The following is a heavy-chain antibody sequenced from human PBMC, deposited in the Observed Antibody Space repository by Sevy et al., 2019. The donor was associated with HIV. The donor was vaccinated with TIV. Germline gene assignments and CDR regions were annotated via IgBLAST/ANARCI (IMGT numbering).Heavy chain of an antibody. V-gene: IGHV3-30*18. D-gene: IGHD4-17*01. CDR3: AKDRWGIYGDLDY. Sequence: GGSLRLSCAASGFTFSSYGKHWVRQAPGKGLEWVAVISYDGSNKYYADSVKGRFTISRDNSKNTLYLQMNSLRAEDTAVYYCAKDRWGIYGDLDYWGQGTLVTVSS. J-gene: IGHJ4*02. CDR1: GFTFSSYG. CDR2: ISYDGSNK.